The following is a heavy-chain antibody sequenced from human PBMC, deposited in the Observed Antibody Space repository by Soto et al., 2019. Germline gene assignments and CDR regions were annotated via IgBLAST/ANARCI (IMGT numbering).Heavy chain of an antibody. CDR2: IYYSGST. J-gene: IGHJ5*02. CDR3: ARDKSSRGYSSSWYGGWYDP. D-gene: IGHD6-13*01. V-gene: IGHV4-31*03. CDR1: GGSISSGGYY. Sequence: SETLSLTCTVSGGSISSGGYYWSWLRQHPGKGLEWIGYIYYSGSTYYNPSIKRRVTISVDTSKNQSSLRLSSVTAADTAVYYCARDKSSRGYSSSWYGGWYDPWGQGTLVTVSS.